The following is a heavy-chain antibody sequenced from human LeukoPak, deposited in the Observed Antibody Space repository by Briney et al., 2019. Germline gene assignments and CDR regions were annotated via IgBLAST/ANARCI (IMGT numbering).Heavy chain of an antibody. CDR1: GFTFSSYS. CDR2: ISSSSTI. V-gene: IGHV3-48*01. D-gene: IGHD3-3*01. J-gene: IGHJ6*03. Sequence: GGSLRLSCAASGFTFSSYSMNWVRQAPGKGLEWVSYISSSSTIYYADSVKGRFTISRDNAKNSLYLQMNSLRAEDTAVYYCARDHDFWSGYYPFYYMDVWGKGTTVTVSS. CDR3: ARDHDFWSGYYPFYYMDV.